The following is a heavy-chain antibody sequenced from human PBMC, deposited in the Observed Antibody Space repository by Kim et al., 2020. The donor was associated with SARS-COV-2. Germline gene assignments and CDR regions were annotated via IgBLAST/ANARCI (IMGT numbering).Heavy chain of an antibody. CDR1: GYTLTELS. V-gene: IGHV1-24*01. CDR3: ATGTYGSGSYYIGDWFDP. CDR2: FDPEDGET. Sequence: ASVKVSCKVSGYTLTELSMHWVRQAPGKGLEWMGGFDPEDGETIYAQKFQGRVTMTEDTSTDTAYMELSSLRSEDTAVYYCATGTYGSGSYYIGDWFDPWGQGTLVTVSS. J-gene: IGHJ5*02. D-gene: IGHD3-10*01.